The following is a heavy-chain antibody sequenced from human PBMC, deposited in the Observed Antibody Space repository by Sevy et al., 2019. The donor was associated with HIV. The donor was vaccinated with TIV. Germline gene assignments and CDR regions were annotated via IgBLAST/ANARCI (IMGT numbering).Heavy chain of an antibody. D-gene: IGHD6-19*01. V-gene: IGHV3-11*01. CDR2: ISSSGSST. CDR3: ARGWAVAGIDP. Sequence: GGSLRLSCAASGFTFSDYYMSWIRQAPGKGLEWVSYISSSGSSTYYANSVKGRFTISRDNAKNSLYLQMNSLRAEDTAVYYCARGWAVAGIDPWGQGTLVTVSS. J-gene: IGHJ5*02. CDR1: GFTFSDYY.